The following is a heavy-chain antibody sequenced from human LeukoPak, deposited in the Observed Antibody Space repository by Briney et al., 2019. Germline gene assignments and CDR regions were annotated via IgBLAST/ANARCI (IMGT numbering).Heavy chain of an antibody. Sequence: PGGSLRLSCAASGFTFSSYAMSWVRQAPGKGLEWVSTISGSGGIWYADSVKGRFTISRDNAKNTLYLQMNSLRAEDTAVYYCARAAYVGYCSGGSCSSFDYWGQGTLVTVSS. V-gene: IGHV3-23*01. CDR3: ARAAYVGYCSGGSCSSFDY. J-gene: IGHJ4*02. CDR2: ISGSGGI. D-gene: IGHD2-15*01. CDR1: GFTFSSYA.